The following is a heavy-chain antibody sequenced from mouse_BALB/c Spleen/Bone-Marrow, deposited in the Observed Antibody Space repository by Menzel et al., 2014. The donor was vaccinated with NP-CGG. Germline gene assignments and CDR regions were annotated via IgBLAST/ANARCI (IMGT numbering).Heavy chain of an antibody. V-gene: IGHV1-7*01. CDR1: GYTFTDTW. Sequence: QVQLQQSGAELAKPGASVKMSCKASGYTFTDTWIHWIEQRPGQGLEWIGYINPSTGYAEYNQNFKDKATLTVDKSSSTAYMQLSSLTSEDSAVYYCARDYWGQGTTLTVSS. CDR2: INPSTGYA. CDR3: ARDY. J-gene: IGHJ2*01.